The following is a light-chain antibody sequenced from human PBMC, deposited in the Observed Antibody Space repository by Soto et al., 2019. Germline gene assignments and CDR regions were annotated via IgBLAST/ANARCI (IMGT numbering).Light chain of an antibody. CDR1: QSVSSN. CDR3: QQRSAWPPVT. Sequence: ELVMTQSPATLSVSPGERATLSCRASQSVSSNLAWYQQKPGQAPRLLIYDASNRATGIPARFSGSGSGTDFTLTISSLEPEDFAVYYCQQRSAWPPVTFGQGTRLEI. V-gene: IGKV3-11*01. J-gene: IGKJ5*01. CDR2: DAS.